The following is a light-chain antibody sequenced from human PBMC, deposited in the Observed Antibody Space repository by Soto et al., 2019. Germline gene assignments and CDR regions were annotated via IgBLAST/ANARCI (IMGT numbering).Light chain of an antibody. CDR1: QSISHKY. CDR3: QLYSGSPWT. CDR2: GVS. Sequence: EIVLTQSPGTLSLSPGERATLSCRTSQSISHKYLAWYQQKPGQAPRLLIHGVSSRATGIPDRFSGSGSGTDFTLIINTLEPEDFAVYYCQLYSGSPWTFGQGTKVE. J-gene: IGKJ1*01. V-gene: IGKV3-20*01.